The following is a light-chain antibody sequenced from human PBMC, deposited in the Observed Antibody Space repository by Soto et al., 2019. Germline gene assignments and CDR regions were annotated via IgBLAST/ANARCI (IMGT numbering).Light chain of an antibody. CDR1: ESVSTN. V-gene: IGKV3-15*01. CDR3: QQYNNWPPKT. CDR2: GAS. J-gene: IGKJ1*01. Sequence: EIEMTQSPATLSLAPGERAPLSCRASESVSTNLAWYQQKAGQAPRLLIYGASTRATGIPARFSGSGSGTEFTLTISSLQSEDFAVYYCQQYNNWPPKTFGQGTKVDIK.